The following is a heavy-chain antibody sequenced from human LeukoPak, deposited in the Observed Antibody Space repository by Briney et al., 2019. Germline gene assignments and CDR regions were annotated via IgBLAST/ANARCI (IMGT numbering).Heavy chain of an antibody. CDR1: GYTFTGYY. J-gene: IGHJ4*02. Sequence: ASVKVSCKASGYTFTGYYMHWVRQAPGQGLEWMGWINPNSGGTNYAQKFQGRVTMTRDTSISTAHMELSRLRSDDTAAYYCARIPDIVVVVAEYFDYWGQGTLVTVSS. CDR3: ARIPDIVVVVAEYFDY. CDR2: INPNSGGT. D-gene: IGHD2-15*01. V-gene: IGHV1-2*02.